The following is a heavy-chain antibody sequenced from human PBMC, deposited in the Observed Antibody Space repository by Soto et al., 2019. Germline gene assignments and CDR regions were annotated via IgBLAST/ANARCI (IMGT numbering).Heavy chain of an antibody. D-gene: IGHD3-10*01. Sequence: QLQLQESGPGLVKPSETLSLTCTVSGGSISSSSYYWGWIRQPPGKGLEWIGSIYYSGSTYYNPSHKSRVTISVETSKHHLSLRRSSVTAADTAVYYCARLDMVRGVISVGFDYWGQGTLATVPS. CDR1: GGSISSSSYY. CDR3: ARLDMVRGVISVGFDY. V-gene: IGHV4-39*01. J-gene: IGHJ4*02. CDR2: IYYSGST.